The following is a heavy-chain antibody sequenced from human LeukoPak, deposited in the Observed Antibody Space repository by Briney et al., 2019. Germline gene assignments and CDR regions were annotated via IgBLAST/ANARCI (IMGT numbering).Heavy chain of an antibody. CDR2: INPNSGGT. CDR1: GYTFTGYY. CDR3: ARDPVVAAPYNWFDP. J-gene: IGHJ5*02. D-gene: IGHD2-15*01. V-gene: IGHV1-2*02. Sequence: VASVKVSCKASGYTFTGYYMHWVRQAPGQGLEWMGWINPNSGGTNYAQKFQGRVTMTRDTSISTAYMELSRLRSDDTAVYYCARDPVVAAPYNWFDPWAREPWSPSPQ.